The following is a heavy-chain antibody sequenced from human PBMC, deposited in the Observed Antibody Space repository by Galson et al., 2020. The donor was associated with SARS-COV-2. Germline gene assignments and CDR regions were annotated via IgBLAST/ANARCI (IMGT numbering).Heavy chain of an antibody. D-gene: IGHD6-19*01. CDR2: MNPNSGNT. CDR1: GYTFTSYD. V-gene: IGHV1-8*01. CDR3: ARGRASGWSPFYYYGMDV. Sequence: ASVKVSCKASGYTFTSYDINWVRQATGQGLEWMGWMNPNSGNTGYAQKFQGRVTMTRNTSISTAYMELSSLRSEDMAVYYCARGRASGWSPFYYYGMDVWGQGTTVTVSS. J-gene: IGHJ6*02.